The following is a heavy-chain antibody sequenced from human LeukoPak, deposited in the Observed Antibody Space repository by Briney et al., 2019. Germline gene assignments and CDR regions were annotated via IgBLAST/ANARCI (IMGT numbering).Heavy chain of an antibody. CDR2: IIPIFGTA. CDR1: GGTFSSYA. D-gene: IGHD6-6*01. Sequence: GASVKVSCKASGGTFSSYAISWVRQAPGQGLEWMGGIIPIFGTANYAQKFQGRVTITTDESTSTAYMELSSLRSEDTAVYYCARHPQSLSSSSAYFDYWGQGTLVTVSS. J-gene: IGHJ4*02. CDR3: ARHPQSLSSSSAYFDY. V-gene: IGHV1-69*05.